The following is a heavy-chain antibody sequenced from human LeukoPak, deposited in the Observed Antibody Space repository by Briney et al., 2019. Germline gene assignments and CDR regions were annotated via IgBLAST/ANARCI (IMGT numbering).Heavy chain of an antibody. J-gene: IGHJ4*02. CDR2: IYYSGST. V-gene: IGHV4-39*07. CDR1: GGSISSSSYY. D-gene: IGHD3-3*01. Sequence: SETLSLTCTVSGGSISSSSYYWGWIRQPPGKGLEWIGSIYYSGSTYYNPSLKSRVTISVDTSKNQFSLKLSSVTAADTAVYYCARRPRTYYDFWSGYYFDYWGQGTLVTVSS. CDR3: ARRPRTYYDFWSGYYFDY.